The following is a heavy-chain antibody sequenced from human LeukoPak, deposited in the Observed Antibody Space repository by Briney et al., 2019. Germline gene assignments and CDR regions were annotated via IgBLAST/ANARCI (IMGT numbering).Heavy chain of an antibody. CDR1: GGSITSYY. Sequence: KPSETLSLTCTVSGGSITSYYWSWIRQPPGQGLEWIGYIFHSGSTTNYNPSLKSRVTISVDTSKNQFSLKLSSVTAADTAVYYCARESPYDFWSGYYETDAFDIWGQGTMVTVSS. J-gene: IGHJ3*02. D-gene: IGHD3-3*01. CDR2: IFHSGST. V-gene: IGHV4-59*01. CDR3: ARESPYDFWSGYYETDAFDI.